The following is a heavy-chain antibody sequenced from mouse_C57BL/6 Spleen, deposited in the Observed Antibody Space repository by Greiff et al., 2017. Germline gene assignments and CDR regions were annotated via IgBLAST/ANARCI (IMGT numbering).Heavy chain of an antibody. V-gene: IGHV5-4*01. Sequence: EVQLVESGGGLVKPGGSLKLSCAASGFTFSSYAMSWVRQTPEKRLEWVATISDGGSYTYYPDNVKGRFTISRDNAKNNLYLQMSHLKSEDTAMYYCARDSSGYVRDFDYWGQGTTLTVSS. CDR2: ISDGGSYT. CDR1: GFTFSSYA. J-gene: IGHJ2*01. CDR3: ARDSSGYVRDFDY. D-gene: IGHD3-2*02.